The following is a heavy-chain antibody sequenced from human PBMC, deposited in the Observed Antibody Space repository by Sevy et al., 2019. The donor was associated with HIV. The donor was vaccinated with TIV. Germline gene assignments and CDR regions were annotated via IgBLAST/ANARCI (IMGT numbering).Heavy chain of an antibody. CDR3: ARGYSSSSAFDY. D-gene: IGHD6-6*01. CDR2: IKQDGSEK. J-gene: IGHJ4*02. CDR1: GFTFSSYW. Sequence: GGSLRLSCAASGFTFSSYWMSWVRQAPGKGLEWVANIKQDGSEKYYVDSVKGRFTISRDNARNSLYLQMNSRRAEDTAVYYCARGYSSSSAFDYWGQGTLVTVSS. V-gene: IGHV3-7*01.